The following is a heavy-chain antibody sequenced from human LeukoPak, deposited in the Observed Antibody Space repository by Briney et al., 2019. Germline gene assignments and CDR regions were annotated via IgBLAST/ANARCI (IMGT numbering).Heavy chain of an antibody. D-gene: IGHD6-19*01. CDR3: ARVWEEAVAGKADYYYYMDV. CDR2: IYTSGST. CDR1: GGSFSGYY. V-gene: IGHV4-59*10. Sequence: SETLSLTCAVYGGSFSGYYWSWIRQPAGKGLEWIGRIYTSGSTNYNPSLKSRVTMSVDTSKNQFSLKLSSVTAADTAVYYCARVWEEAVAGKADYYYYMDVWGKGTTVTISS. J-gene: IGHJ6*03.